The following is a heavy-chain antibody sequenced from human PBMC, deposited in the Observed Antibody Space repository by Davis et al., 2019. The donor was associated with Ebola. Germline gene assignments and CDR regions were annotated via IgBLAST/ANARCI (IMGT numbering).Heavy chain of an antibody. V-gene: IGHV4-34*01. CDR1: GGSFSGYY. CDR3: ARDHHCSGGSCSSDGFDY. CDR2: INHSGST. Sequence: PSETLSLTCAVYGGSFSGYYWTWIRQPPGKGLEWIGEINHSGSTNYNPSLKSRVTTSVDTSKNQFSLKLSSVTAADTAVYYCARDHHCSGGSCSSDGFDYWGQGILVTVSS. D-gene: IGHD2-15*01. J-gene: IGHJ4*02.